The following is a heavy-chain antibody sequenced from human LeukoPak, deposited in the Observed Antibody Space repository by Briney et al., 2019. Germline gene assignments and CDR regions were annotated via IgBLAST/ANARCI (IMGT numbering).Heavy chain of an antibody. CDR2: IPYDGSNK. V-gene: IGHV3-30-3*01. CDR3: ARGGYDILTADFDY. CDR1: GFTFSSYA. J-gene: IGHJ4*02. D-gene: IGHD3-9*01. Sequence: GRSLRLSCAASGFTFSSYAMHWVRQAPGKGLKWVAVIPYDGSNKYYADSVKGRFTISRDNSKNTLYLQMNSLRAEDTAVYYCARGGYDILTADFDYWGQGTLVTVSS.